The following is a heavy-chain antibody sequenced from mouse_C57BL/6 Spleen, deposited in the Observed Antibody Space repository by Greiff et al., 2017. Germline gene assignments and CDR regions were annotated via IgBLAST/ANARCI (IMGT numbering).Heavy chain of an antibody. Sequence: VKLMESGAELVRPGASVTLSCKASGYTFTDYEMHWVKQTPVHGLEWIGAIDPETGGTAYNQKFKGKAILTADKSSSTAYMELRSLTSEDSAVYYCTRSGGSSYVPWFAYWGQGTLVTVSA. V-gene: IGHV1-15*01. CDR1: GYTFTDYE. CDR3: TRSGGSSYVPWFAY. D-gene: IGHD1-1*01. CDR2: IDPETGGT. J-gene: IGHJ3*01.